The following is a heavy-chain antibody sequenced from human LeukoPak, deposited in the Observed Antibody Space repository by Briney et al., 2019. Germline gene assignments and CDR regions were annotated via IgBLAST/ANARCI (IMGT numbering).Heavy chain of an antibody. CDR3: ARVRYSDSSVLTRKRSYYFDY. D-gene: IGHD3-22*01. CDR2: ISTSGST. Sequence: PSETLSLTCTVYAGSISSYYWSWIRQPAGKGLESIGHISTSGSTNSNPTLRRRATMSVDTPKNQFSLKLSSVTAADTAVYYCARVRYSDSSVLTRKRSYYFDYWGQGTLVTVSS. J-gene: IGHJ4*02. V-gene: IGHV4-4*07. CDR1: AGSISSYY.